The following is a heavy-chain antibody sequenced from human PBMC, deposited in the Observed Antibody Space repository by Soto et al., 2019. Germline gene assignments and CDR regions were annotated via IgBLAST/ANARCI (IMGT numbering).Heavy chain of an antibody. CDR1: GFTFSSYG. J-gene: IGHJ3*02. D-gene: IGHD4-17*01. Sequence: QVQLVESGGGVVQPGRSLRLSCAASGFTFSSYGMHWVRQAPGKGLEWVAVISYDGSNKYYADSVKGRFTISRDNSKNTLYLQMNSLRAEDTAVYYCAKGTSPLDAFDIWGQGTMVTVSS. CDR2: ISYDGSNK. CDR3: AKGTSPLDAFDI. V-gene: IGHV3-30*18.